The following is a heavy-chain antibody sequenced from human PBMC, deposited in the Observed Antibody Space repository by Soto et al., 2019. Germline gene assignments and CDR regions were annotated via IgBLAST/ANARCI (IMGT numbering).Heavy chain of an antibody. D-gene: IGHD6-13*01. Sequence: PGESLKISCKGSGCSFTSYWISWVRQMPGKGLQWMGRIDPSDSYTNYSPSFQGHVTISADKSISTAYLQWSSLKASDTAMYYCARQHSSSPNYYGMDVWGQGTTVTVSS. CDR2: IDPSDSYT. CDR3: ARQHSSSPNYYGMDV. CDR1: GCSFTSYW. J-gene: IGHJ6*02. V-gene: IGHV5-10-1*01.